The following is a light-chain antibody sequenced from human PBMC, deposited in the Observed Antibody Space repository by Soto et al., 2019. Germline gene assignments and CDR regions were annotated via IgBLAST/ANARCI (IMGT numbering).Light chain of an antibody. J-gene: IGKJ1*01. CDR3: QQYKDWPTT. CDR2: SAS. V-gene: IGKV3-15*01. Sequence: IVLTQSPATLSVSPGERATLSCWASQTLDSMVAWYQQKSGQAPRLLIYSASARATGVPARFSGYGSGIDFTLTISSLQSEDLGVYYCQQYKDWPTTFGQGTKVDIK. CDR1: QTLDSM.